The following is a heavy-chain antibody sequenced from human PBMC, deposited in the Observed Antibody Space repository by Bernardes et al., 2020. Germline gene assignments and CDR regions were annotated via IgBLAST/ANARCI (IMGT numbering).Heavy chain of an antibody. CDR1: GGSFSGYY. D-gene: IGHD6-13*01. CDR2: INHSGST. J-gene: IGHJ5*02. V-gene: IGHV4-34*01. CDR3: ARGVAAAGTVFYGWFDP. Sequence: SETLSLTCAVYGGSFSGYYWSWIRQPPGKGLEWIGEINHSGSTNYNPSLKSRVTISVDTSKNQFSLKLSSVTAADTAVYYCARGVAAAGTVFYGWFDPWGQGTLVTVSS.